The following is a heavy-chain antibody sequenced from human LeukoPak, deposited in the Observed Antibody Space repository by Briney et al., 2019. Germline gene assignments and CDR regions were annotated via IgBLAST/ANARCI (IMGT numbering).Heavy chain of an antibody. V-gene: IGHV4-30-2*01. CDR3: ARGYCSSTSCAFFFDY. CDR2: IYHSGST. CDR1: GGSISSGGYY. D-gene: IGHD2-2*01. Sequence: SQTLSLTCTVSGGSISSGGYYCSWIRQPPGKGLEWIGYIYHSGSTYYNPSLKSRVTISVDRSKNQFSLKLSSVTAADTAVYYCARGYCSSTSCAFFFDYWGQGTLVTVSS. J-gene: IGHJ4*02.